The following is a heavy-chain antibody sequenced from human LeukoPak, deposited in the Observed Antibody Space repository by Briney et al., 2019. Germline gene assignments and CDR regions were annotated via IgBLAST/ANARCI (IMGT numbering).Heavy chain of an antibody. Sequence: GGSLRLSCAASGFTFSSYWMHWVRQAPGKGLVWVSRINSDGSSTSYADSVKGRFTISRDNAKNTLHLQMNSLRAEDTAVYYCARDLKRYCSGGSCYSAWFDPWRQGTLVTVSS. V-gene: IGHV3-74*01. CDR1: GFTFSSYW. J-gene: IGHJ5*02. CDR2: INSDGSST. CDR3: ARDLKRYCSGGSCYSAWFDP. D-gene: IGHD2-15*01.